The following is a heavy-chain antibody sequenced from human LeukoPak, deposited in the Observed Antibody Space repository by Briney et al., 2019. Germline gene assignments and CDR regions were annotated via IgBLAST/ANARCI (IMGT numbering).Heavy chain of an antibody. CDR1: GFTVSSRY. J-gene: IGHJ6*02. CDR3: ARDKSSGSYLYYYYGLDV. V-gene: IGHV3-66*01. CDR2: IYSDGST. Sequence: GGSLRLSCAASGFTVSSRYMNWVRQAPGKGLEWVSVIYSDGSTYYADSVKDRFTISRDNSKNTLYLQMNSLRAEDTAVYHCARDKSSGSYLYYYYGLDVWGQGTTVTVS. D-gene: IGHD3-10*01.